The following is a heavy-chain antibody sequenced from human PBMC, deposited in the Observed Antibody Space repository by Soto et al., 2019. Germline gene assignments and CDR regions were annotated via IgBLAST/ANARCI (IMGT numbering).Heavy chain of an antibody. D-gene: IGHD2-15*01. CDR3: VHRQPEFRYCSGGSCPLGSFDS. J-gene: IGHJ4*02. Sequence: QITLKESGPTLVKPTQTLTLTCTFSGFSLSTSGVGVGWIRQPPGKALEWLALIYWDDDKRYSPSLKSRLTISEHTSKSQVVLTMTNMDPVDTAAYHCVHRQPEFRYCSGGSCPLGSFDSWGEGTLVTDS. V-gene: IGHV2-5*02. CDR2: IYWDDDK. CDR1: GFSLSTSGVG.